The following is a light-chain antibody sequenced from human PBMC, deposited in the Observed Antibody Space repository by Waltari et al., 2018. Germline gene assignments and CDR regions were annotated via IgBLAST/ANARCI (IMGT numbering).Light chain of an antibody. CDR1: NIGSYS. Sequence: SYVLTQPPSVSVAPGETARITCGGDNIGSYSVHWYQQKPGQAPVLVIRYDSDRPSGIPERFSGSNSGDTATLTISRVEAGDEADYYCQVWDANTDPGVFGTGTEVTVL. J-gene: IGLJ1*01. V-gene: IGLV3-21*01. CDR2: YDS. CDR3: QVWDANTDPGV.